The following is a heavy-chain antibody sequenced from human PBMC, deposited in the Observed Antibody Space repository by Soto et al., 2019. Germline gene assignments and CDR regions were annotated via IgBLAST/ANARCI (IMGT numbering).Heavy chain of an antibody. D-gene: IGHD3-10*01. V-gene: IGHV1-3*01. CDR2: INAGNGNT. CDR3: ARVTPQLTPPFWFGDYYGMDV. CDR1: GYTFTSYA. Sequence: ASVKVSCKASGYTFTSYAMHWVRQAPGQRLEWMGWINAGNGNTKYSQKFQGRVTITRDTSASTAYMELSSLRSEDTAVYYCARVTPQLTPPFWFGDYYGMDVWGQGTTVTVSS. J-gene: IGHJ6*02.